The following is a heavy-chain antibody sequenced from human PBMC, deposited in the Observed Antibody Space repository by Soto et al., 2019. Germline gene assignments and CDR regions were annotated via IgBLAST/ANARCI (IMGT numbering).Heavy chain of an antibody. CDR1: GFTFRNYG. CDR3: ARDLPALYYDSSGYYPNNDAFDI. CDR2: IGLGSNK. Sequence: PGGSLRLSCAASGFTFRNYGMNWVRQAPGKGLEWVSYIGLGSNKYYADSVKGRFTISRDNSKNTLYLQMNSLRAEDTAVYYCARDLPALYYDSSGYYPNNDAFDIWGQGTMVTVS. J-gene: IGHJ3*02. V-gene: IGHV3-33*08. D-gene: IGHD3-22*01.